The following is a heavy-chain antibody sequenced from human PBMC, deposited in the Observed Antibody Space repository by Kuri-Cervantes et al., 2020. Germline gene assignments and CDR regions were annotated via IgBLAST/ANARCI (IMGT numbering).Heavy chain of an antibody. J-gene: IGHJ3*02. CDR1: GYTLTELS. CDR2: FDPEDGET. V-gene: IGHV1-24*01. Sequence: ASVKVSCKVSGYTLTELSMHWVRQTPGKGLEWMGGFDPEDGETIYAQKFQGRVTMTEDTSTDTAYMELSSLGSEDTAVYYCATKIAAAGTGAFDIWGQGTMVTVSS. CDR3: ATKIAAAGTGAFDI. D-gene: IGHD6-13*01.